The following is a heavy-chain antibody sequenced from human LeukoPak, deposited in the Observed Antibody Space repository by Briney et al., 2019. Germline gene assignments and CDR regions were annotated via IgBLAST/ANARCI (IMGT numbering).Heavy chain of an antibody. J-gene: IGHJ4*02. Sequence: SETLSLTCSVSGGSISSSNFYWGWIRQRPEKGLEWIGSVFYSGTTYYTPSLKSRVTISVDTSKNQFSLKLSSVTAADTAVYYCARGSHSGGHLDYWGQGALVTVSS. CDR3: ARGSHSGGHLDY. CDR2: VFYSGTT. CDR1: GGSISSSNFY. D-gene: IGHD2-15*01. V-gene: IGHV4-39*01.